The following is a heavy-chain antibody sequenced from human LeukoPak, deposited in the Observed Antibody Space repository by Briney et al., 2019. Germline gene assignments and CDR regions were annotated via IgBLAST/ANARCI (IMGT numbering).Heavy chain of an antibody. V-gene: IGHV1-2*02. J-gene: IGHJ3*02. CDR3: VRAVSGTLGGAFDI. CDR1: GYTFIDYF. D-gene: IGHD1-14*01. CDR2: INPNSGIT. Sequence: ASVKVSCKASGYTFIDYFIHWMRQTPGQGLEWLGWINPNSGITRYAQKFQGRVTLTRDTAAYMELSSLKYDDTAVYYCVRAVSGTLGGAFDIRGQGTAVTVSS.